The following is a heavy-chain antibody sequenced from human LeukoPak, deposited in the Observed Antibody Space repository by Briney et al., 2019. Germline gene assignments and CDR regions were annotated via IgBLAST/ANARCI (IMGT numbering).Heavy chain of an antibody. Sequence: VASVKVSCKASGYTFTGYYMHWVRQAPGQGLEWMGWINPNSGGTNYAQKLQGRVTMTTDTSTSTAYMELRSLRSDDTAVYYCARDRGGSSGYLAAFDIWGQGTMVTVSS. D-gene: IGHD3-22*01. V-gene: IGHV1-2*02. CDR1: GYTFTGYY. CDR2: INPNSGGT. J-gene: IGHJ3*02. CDR3: ARDRGGSSGYLAAFDI.